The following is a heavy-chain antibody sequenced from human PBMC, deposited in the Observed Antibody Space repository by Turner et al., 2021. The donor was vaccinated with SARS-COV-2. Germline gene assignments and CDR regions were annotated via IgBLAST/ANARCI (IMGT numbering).Heavy chain of an antibody. CDR2: ISGSGGST. CDR1: GFTFSSYA. Sequence: EVQLLESGGGLVQPGGSLRLSCAASGFTFSSYAMSWVRQAPGKGLEWVSAISGSGGSTYYADSVKGRFTISRDNSKNTLYLQMNSPRAEDTAVYYCAKADRVMIVVVITLFDYWGQGTLVTVSS. V-gene: IGHV3-23*01. CDR3: AKADRVMIVVVITLFDY. D-gene: IGHD3-22*01. J-gene: IGHJ4*02.